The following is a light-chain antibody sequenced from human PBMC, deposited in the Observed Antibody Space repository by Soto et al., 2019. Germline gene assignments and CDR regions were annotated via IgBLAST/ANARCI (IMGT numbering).Light chain of an antibody. V-gene: IGLV6-57*04. CDR1: SGSIASNY. Sequence: NFMLTQPHSVSESPGKTVTISCTRSSGSIASNYVQWYQQRPGSAPTTVIYEDNQRPSGVPDRFSGSIDSSSNSASLTISGLKTEDEADYYCQSYDSSTPVVFGGGTKLTVL. J-gene: IGLJ2*01. CDR2: EDN. CDR3: QSYDSSTPVV.